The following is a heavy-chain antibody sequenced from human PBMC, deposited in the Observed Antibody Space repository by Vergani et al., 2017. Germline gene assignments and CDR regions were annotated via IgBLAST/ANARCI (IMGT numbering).Heavy chain of an antibody. J-gene: IGHJ4*02. CDR2: INHSGST. CDR3: ARGDCSSTSCETFDY. Sequence: QVQLQQWGAGLLKPSETLSLTCAVYGGSFSGYYWSWIRQPPGKGLEWIGEINHSGSTNYNPSLKSRVTISVDTSKNQFSLKLISVTAADTAVYYCARGDCSSTSCETFDYWGQGTLVTVSS. V-gene: IGHV4-34*01. CDR1: GGSFSGYY. D-gene: IGHD2-2*01.